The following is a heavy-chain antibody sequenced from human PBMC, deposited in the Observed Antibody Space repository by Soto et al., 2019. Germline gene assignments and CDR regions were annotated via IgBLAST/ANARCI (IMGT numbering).Heavy chain of an antibody. CDR3: ARRVDDYIWGSYRRHFDY. V-gene: IGHV4-4*02. CDR1: SGSISSSNW. D-gene: IGHD3-16*02. Sequence: PSETLSLTCAVPSGSISSSNWWSWVRQPPGKGLEWIGEIYHSGSTNYNPSLKSRVTISVDKSKNQFSLKLSSVTAADTAVYYCARRVDDYIWGSYRRHFDYWGQGTLVTVSS. J-gene: IGHJ4*02. CDR2: IYHSGST.